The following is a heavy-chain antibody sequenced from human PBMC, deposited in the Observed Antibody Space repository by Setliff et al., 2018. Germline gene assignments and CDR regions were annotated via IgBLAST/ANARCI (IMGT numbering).Heavy chain of an antibody. D-gene: IGHD1-26*01. CDR2: IYVTEST. Sequence: SETLSLTCTVSGDSTSNYYWNWIRQPAGKGLEWIGRIYVTESTKYNPSLKSRVTLSIDTSKNQFSLKLSSVTAADTAVYFCARDNTILGATDYWGQGTLVTVSS. CDR1: GDSTSNYY. V-gene: IGHV4-4*07. CDR3: ARDNTILGATDY. J-gene: IGHJ4*02.